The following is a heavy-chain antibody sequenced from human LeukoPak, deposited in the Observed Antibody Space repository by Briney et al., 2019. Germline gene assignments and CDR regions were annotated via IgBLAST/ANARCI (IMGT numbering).Heavy chain of an antibody. CDR1: GYTFTGYY. Sequence: GASVKVSCKPSGYTFTGYYIHWVRQAPGQGPEWMGWINPKSDSTNYAQTFQGRVTMTRDTSISTAYMELSRLTSDDTAMYYCATVFRLDAFDIWGQGTMVTVSS. V-gene: IGHV1-2*02. CDR3: ATVFRLDAFDI. J-gene: IGHJ3*02. D-gene: IGHD2-21*01. CDR2: INPKSDST.